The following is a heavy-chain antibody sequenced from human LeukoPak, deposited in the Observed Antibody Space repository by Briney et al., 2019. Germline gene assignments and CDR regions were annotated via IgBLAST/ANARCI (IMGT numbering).Heavy chain of an antibody. CDR3: AKDKHLYDRTGAFDI. Sequence: GGSLRLSCAASGFTFSSYGMHWVRQAPGKGLEWVAFIRYDGSNKYYADSVKGRFTISRDNSKNTLYLQMNSLRAEDMALYYCAKDKHLYDRTGAFDIWGQGTMVTVSS. CDR2: IRYDGSNK. CDR1: GFTFSSYG. D-gene: IGHD1-14*01. V-gene: IGHV3-30*02. J-gene: IGHJ3*02.